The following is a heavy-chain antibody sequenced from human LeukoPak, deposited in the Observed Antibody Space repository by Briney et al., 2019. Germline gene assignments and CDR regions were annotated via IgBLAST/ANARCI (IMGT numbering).Heavy chain of an antibody. CDR2: IYSGGST. CDR1: GFTVSSNY. D-gene: IGHD1-26*01. V-gene: IGHV3-66*02. Sequence: PGGFLRLSCAASGFTVSSNYMGWVRQAPGKGLEWLSIIYSGGSTYYADSVKGRFTISRDNSKNTLYLQMNSLRAEDTAVYYRARDEWELLRAYWGQGTLVTVSS. CDR3: ARDEWELLRAY. J-gene: IGHJ4*02.